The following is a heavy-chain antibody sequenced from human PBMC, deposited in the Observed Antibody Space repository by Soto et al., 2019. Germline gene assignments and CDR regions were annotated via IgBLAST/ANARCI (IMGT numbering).Heavy chain of an antibody. CDR1: GFTFSSYA. CDR3: AKDAIVVVPAARCDDYYYYYMDV. J-gene: IGHJ6*03. V-gene: IGHV3-23*01. D-gene: IGHD2-2*01. CDR2: ICGRGGST. Sequence: EVQLLESGGGLVQPGGSLRLSCAASGFTFSSYAMSCVRQAPGMGLEWVSAICGRGGSTYYADSVTGRFTISRDNSKNALYLQMNSLRAEDTAVYYCAKDAIVVVPAARCDDYYYYYMDVWAKGTTVTVSS.